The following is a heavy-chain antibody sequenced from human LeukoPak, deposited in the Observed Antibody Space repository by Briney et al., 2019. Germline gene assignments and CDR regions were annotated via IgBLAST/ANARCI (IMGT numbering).Heavy chain of an antibody. V-gene: IGHV1-69*04. CDR3: ASTSDLWDYYYGMDV. Sequence: SVKVSCKASGGTFSSYAISWVRQAPGRGLEWMGRIIPILGIANYAQKFQGRVTITADKSTSTAYMELSSLRSEDTAVYYCASTSDLWDYYYGMDVWGQGTTVTVSS. CDR2: IIPILGIA. J-gene: IGHJ6*02. CDR1: GGTFSSYA. D-gene: IGHD2-2*01.